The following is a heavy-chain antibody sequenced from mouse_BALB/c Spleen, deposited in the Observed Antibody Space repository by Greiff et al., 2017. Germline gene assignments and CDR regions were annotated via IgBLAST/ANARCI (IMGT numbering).Heavy chain of an antibody. Sequence: EVKLMESGGGLVQPGGSLKLSCAASGFTFSSYTMSWVRQTPEKRLEWVAYISNGGGSTYYPDTVKGRFTIARDNAKNTLYLQMSSLKSEDTAMYYCARHYYGSSLYWYFDVWGAGTTVTVSS. D-gene: IGHD1-1*01. J-gene: IGHJ1*01. CDR3: ARHYYGSSLYWYFDV. V-gene: IGHV5-12-2*01. CDR1: GFTFSSYT. CDR2: ISNGGGST.